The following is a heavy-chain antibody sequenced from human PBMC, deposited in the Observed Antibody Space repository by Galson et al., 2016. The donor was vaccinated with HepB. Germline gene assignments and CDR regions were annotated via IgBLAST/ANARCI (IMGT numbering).Heavy chain of an antibody. Sequence: SVKVSCKASGDTFSSNAFSWVRQAPGQGLEWMGRSIPILGMANYAQKFQGRVTITADKSTSTVYMELRSLRSEDTAVYYCARGWSSAVRLTRFDPWGQGTQVTISS. V-gene: IGHV1-69*04. J-gene: IGHJ5*02. CDR1: GDTFSSNA. CDR3: ARGWSSAVRLTRFDP. D-gene: IGHD6-6*01. CDR2: SIPILGMA.